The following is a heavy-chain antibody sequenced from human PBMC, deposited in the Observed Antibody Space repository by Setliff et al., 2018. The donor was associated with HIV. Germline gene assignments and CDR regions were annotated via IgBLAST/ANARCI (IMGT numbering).Heavy chain of an antibody. D-gene: IGHD3-10*02. J-gene: IGHJ3*02. CDR1: GGSIRTGAYY. CDR2: ISSSGSTI. CDR3: AKVFVFGVDAFDI. Sequence: PSETLSLTCTVSGGSIRTGAYYWGWIRQPPGKGLEWVSYISSSGSTIYYAESVKGRFTISKDNSKNTLYLQMSSLRDEDTAVYYCAKVFVFGVDAFDIWGQGTMVTVSS. V-gene: IGHV3-11*01.